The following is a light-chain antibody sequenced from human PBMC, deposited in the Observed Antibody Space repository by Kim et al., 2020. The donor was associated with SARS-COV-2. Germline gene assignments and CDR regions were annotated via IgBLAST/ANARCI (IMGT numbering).Light chain of an antibody. V-gene: IGLV1-40*01. J-gene: IGLJ7*01. Sequence: GGTVSGTGSSSNIGAGYDVHWYQQLPGTAPKLLIYGNNNRPSGVPDRFSGSKSGTSASLAITGLQAEDEADYYCQSYDSSLSASVFGGGTQLTVL. CDR2: GNN. CDR3: QSYDSSLSASV. CDR1: SSNIGAGYD.